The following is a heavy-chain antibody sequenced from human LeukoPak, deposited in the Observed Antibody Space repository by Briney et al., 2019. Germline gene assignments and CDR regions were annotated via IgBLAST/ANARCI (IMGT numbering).Heavy chain of an antibody. CDR3: ARSPPYYDILTFKYYYYYYGMDV. J-gene: IGHJ6*04. CDR2: ISSSGSTI. CDR1: GFTFSDYY. D-gene: IGHD3-9*01. V-gene: IGHV3-11*01. Sequence: GGSLRLSCAASGFTFSDYYMSWIRQAPGKGLEWVSYISSSGSTIYYADSVKGRFTISRDNAKNSLYLQMNSLRAEDTAVYYCARSPPYYDILTFKYYYYYYGMDVWGKGTTVTVSS.